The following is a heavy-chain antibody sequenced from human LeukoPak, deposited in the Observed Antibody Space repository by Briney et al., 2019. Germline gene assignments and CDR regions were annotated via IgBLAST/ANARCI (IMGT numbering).Heavy chain of an antibody. D-gene: IGHD3-10*01. V-gene: IGHV4-39*01. CDR2: IYYSGSI. Sequence: MSSETLSLTCTVSGGSISSSSYYWGWIRQPPGKGLEWIGSIYYSGSIYYNPSLKSRVTISVDTSKNQFSLKLSSVTAADTAVYYCARLEGSGSYYTFDYWGQGTLVTVSS. CDR3: ARLEGSGSYYTFDY. J-gene: IGHJ4*02. CDR1: GGSISSSSYY.